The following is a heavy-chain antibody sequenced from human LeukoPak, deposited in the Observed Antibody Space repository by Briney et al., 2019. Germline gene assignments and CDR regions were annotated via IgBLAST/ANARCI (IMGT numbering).Heavy chain of an antibody. CDR2: INPNSGGT. Sequence: ASVKVSCKASGYTFTGYYMHWVRQAPGQGLEWMGWINPNSGGTNYAQKFQGRVTMTRDTSISTAYMELSRLRSDDTAVYYCARVYDSSGYYYWNYYYMDVWGKGTTVTVSS. V-gene: IGHV1-2*02. D-gene: IGHD3-22*01. CDR1: GYTFTGYY. J-gene: IGHJ6*03. CDR3: ARVYDSSGYYYWNYYYMDV.